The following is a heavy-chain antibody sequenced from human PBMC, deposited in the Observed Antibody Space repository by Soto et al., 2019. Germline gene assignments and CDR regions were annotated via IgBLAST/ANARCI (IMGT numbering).Heavy chain of an antibody. CDR1: GGSISSGGYY. D-gene: IGHD2-21*02. CDR3: ARDRYGGNSDYYGMDV. J-gene: IGHJ6*02. Sequence: PSETLSLTCTVSGGSISSGGYYWSWIRQHPGKGLEWIGYIYYSGSTYYNPSLKSRVTISVDTSKNQFSLKLSSVTAADTAVYYCARDRYGGNSDYYGMDVWGQGTTVTVSS. CDR2: IYYSGST. V-gene: IGHV4-31*03.